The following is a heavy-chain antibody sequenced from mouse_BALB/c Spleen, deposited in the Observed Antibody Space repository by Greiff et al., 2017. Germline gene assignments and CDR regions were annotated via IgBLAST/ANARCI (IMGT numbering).Heavy chain of an antibody. CDR2: FYPGSGSI. CDR3: ARHGYGSTPHYYAMDY. D-gene: IGHD1-1*01. CDR1: GYTFTEYI. J-gene: IGHJ4*01. V-gene: IGHV1-62-2*01. Sequence: VQLVESGAELVKPGASVKLSCKASGYTFTEYIIHWVKQRSGQGLEWIGWFYPGSGSIKYNEKFKDKATLTADKSSSTVYLELSRLTSEDSAVYFCARHGYGSTPHYYAMDYWGQGTSVTVSS.